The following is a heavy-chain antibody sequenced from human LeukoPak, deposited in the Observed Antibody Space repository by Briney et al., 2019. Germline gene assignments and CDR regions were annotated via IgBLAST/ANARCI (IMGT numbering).Heavy chain of an antibody. CDR2: IKEDGSEK. V-gene: IGHV3-7*01. D-gene: IGHD3-10*01. CDR1: GFTFSSYW. Sequence: GGSLRLSCAAAGFTFSSYWMSWVRQAPGKGLEWVANIKEDGSEKYYVDSVKGRFTISRDNAKNSLFLQMNSLRAEDTAVYYCARDGLLWFGDSRTDFWGQGTLVTVSS. CDR3: ARDGLLWFGDSRTDF. J-gene: IGHJ4*02.